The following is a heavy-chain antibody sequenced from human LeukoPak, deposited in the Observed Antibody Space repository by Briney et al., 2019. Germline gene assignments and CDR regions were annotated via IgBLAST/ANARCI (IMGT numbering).Heavy chain of an antibody. V-gene: IGHV3-9*01. Sequence: GRSLGLSCAASGFTFDDYAMHWVRQAPGKGLEWVSGISWNSGSIGYADSVKGRFTISRDNAKNSLYLQMNSLRAEDTALYYCAKGAEPGYSSGWYVDYWGQGTLVTISS. J-gene: IGHJ4*02. CDR1: GFTFDDYA. D-gene: IGHD6-19*01. CDR2: ISWNSGSI. CDR3: AKGAEPGYSSGWYVDY.